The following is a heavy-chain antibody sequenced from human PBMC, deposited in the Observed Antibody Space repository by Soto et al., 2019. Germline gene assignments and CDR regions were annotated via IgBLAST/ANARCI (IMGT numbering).Heavy chain of an antibody. J-gene: IGHJ4*02. CDR1: GGSISSGNYY. V-gene: IGHV4-30-4*01. Sequence: SETLSLTCTVSGGSISSGNYYWSWIRQPPGKGLEWIGFISHSGSTYYNLSLKSRVTISVDTSKNQFSLNLSFVTAADTAVYYCATMGTPATGLYYFDYWGQGTLVTVSS. CDR2: ISHSGST. D-gene: IGHD2-15*01. CDR3: ATMGTPATGLYYFDY.